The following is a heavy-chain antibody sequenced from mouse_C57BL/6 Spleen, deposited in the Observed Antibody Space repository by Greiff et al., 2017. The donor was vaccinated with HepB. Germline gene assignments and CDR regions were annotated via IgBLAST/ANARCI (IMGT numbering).Heavy chain of an antibody. D-gene: IGHD2-4*01. V-gene: IGHV1-52*01. CDR1: GYTFTSYW. CDR3: ARSIYYDYASYAMDY. Sequence: QVQLQQPGAELVRPGSSVKLSCKASGYTFTSYWMHWVKQRPIQGLEWIGNIDPSDSETHYNQKFKDKAKLTVDKSSSTAYMQLSSLTSEDSAVYYCARSIYYDYASYAMDYWGQGTSVTVSS. CDR2: IDPSDSET. J-gene: IGHJ4*01.